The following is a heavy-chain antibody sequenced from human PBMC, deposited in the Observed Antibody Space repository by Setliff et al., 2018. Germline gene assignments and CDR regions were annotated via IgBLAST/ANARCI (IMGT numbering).Heavy chain of an antibody. J-gene: IGHJ4*02. CDR1: GDTFVSYY. V-gene: IGHV1-46*01. CDR3: ARDVTGTYNGRLEY. D-gene: IGHD1-1*01. CDR2: IKPGIDTA. Sequence: ASVKVSCKTSGDTFVSYYVHWVRQAPGQGPEWMGLIKPGIDTATYAQKFQGRVTMTRDTSAKIVFMELNGLRSDDTAVYYCARDVTGTYNGRLEYWGLGTLVTAPQ.